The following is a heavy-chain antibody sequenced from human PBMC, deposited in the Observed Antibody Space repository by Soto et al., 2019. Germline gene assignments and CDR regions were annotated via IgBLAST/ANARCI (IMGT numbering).Heavy chain of an antibody. V-gene: IGHV3-30*02. CDR1: GFTFSSHA. D-gene: IGHD3-10*01. J-gene: IGHJ3*02. CDR2: IWYDGSNK. CDR3: AKDGGDVLKAMVRGDIVNAFDI. Sequence: PGGSLRLSYAASGFTFSSHAMHWVRQAPGKGLEWVALIWYDGSNKYDADAVKGRFTISRDNSKNTLYLQMDSLRVEDTAVYYCAKDGGDVLKAMVRGDIVNAFDIWGQGTMVTVSS.